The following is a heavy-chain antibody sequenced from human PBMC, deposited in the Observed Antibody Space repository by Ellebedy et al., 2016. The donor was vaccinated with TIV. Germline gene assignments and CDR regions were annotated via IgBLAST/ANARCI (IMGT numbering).Heavy chain of an antibody. CDR3: ANTAVRSTYKDY. V-gene: IGHV3-23*01. CDR2: ISGSGDST. CDR1: GFTFSIYA. D-gene: IGHD2/OR15-2a*01. J-gene: IGHJ4*02. Sequence: GESLKISCAASGFTFSIYAMSWVRQAPGKGLEWVSLISGSGDSTYYADSVKGRFTISRDNSKNTLYVQMNSLRAEDTAVYFCANTAVRSTYKDYWGQGTLITVSS.